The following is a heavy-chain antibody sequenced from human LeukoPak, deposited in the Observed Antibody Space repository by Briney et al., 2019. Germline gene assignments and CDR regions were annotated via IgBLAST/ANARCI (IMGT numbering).Heavy chain of an antibody. CDR1: GYTFTGYY. CDR2: INPNSGGT. Sequence: ASVKVSCKASGYTFTGYYIHWVRQAPGQGLEWMGWINPNSGGTNYAQKFQGRVTMTRDTSISTAYMELSRLTSDDTAVYYCAREFYSGTYFYWGQETLVTVSS. CDR3: AREFYSGTYFY. V-gene: IGHV1-2*02. J-gene: IGHJ4*02. D-gene: IGHD1-26*01.